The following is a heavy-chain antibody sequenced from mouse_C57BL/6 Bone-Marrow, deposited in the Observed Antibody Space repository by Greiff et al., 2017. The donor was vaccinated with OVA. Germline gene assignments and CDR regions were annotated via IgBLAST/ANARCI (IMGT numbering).Heavy chain of an antibody. Sequence: EVQLQQSGPELVQPGASVKLSCTASGYSFTGYYMNWVKQRPEKSLEWIGEINPSTGGTTYNQKFKAKATLTVDKSSSTTYMQLKSLTSEDSAVYYCARRDMVTHYYAMDYWGQGTSVTVSS. CDR2: INPSTGGT. J-gene: IGHJ4*01. V-gene: IGHV1-42*01. CDR1: GYSFTGYY. CDR3: ARRDMVTHYYAMDY. D-gene: IGHD2-2*01.